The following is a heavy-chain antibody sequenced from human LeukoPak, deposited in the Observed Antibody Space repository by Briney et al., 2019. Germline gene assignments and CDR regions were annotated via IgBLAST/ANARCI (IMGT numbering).Heavy chain of an antibody. CDR1: GFTFSSYS. D-gene: IGHD1-26*01. Sequence: GGSLRLSGAASGFTFSSYSMNWVRQAPGKGREWGSFISSSSSTIYYADSVKGRFTISRDNAKNSLYLQVNSLRAEDTAVYYCARDRGGSYSAIDYWGQGTLVTVSS. V-gene: IGHV3-48*04. CDR2: ISSSSSTI. J-gene: IGHJ4*02. CDR3: ARDRGGSYSAIDY.